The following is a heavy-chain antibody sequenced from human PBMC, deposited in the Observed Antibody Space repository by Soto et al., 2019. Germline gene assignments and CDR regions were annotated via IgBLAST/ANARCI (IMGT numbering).Heavy chain of an antibody. CDR2: IKQDGSEK. J-gene: IGHJ4*02. CDR1: GFTLSNYW. D-gene: IGHD4-17*01. CDR3: MTTVTTFGC. V-gene: IGHV3-7*05. Sequence: EVQLVESGGGLVQPGGSLRLSCTASGFTLSNYWMNWVRQAPEKGLEWVANIKQDGSEKNYVDSVKGRFTISRDNAKNSXYLQMNSLRADDTAMYYCMTTVTTFGCWGQGTLVTVSS.